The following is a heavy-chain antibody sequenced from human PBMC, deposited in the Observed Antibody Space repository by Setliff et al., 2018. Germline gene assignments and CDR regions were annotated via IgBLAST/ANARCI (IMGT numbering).Heavy chain of an antibody. CDR3: ARWGENSGRPDWRAFDI. D-gene: IGHD1-26*01. J-gene: IGHJ3*02. V-gene: IGHV4-59*01. CDR2: VGYNGNT. Sequence: SETLSLTCTVSGGSINNYHWNWIRQPPGKGLEWIGYVGYNGNTHYNPSLNSRVTMSVDTSKNQSSLKLTSVSAADTAVYYCARWGENSGRPDWRAFDIWGQGTMVTVSS. CDR1: GGSINNYH.